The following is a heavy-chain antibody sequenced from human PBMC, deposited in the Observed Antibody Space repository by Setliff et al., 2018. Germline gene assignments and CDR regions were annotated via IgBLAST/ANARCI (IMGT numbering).Heavy chain of an antibody. Sequence: PSETLSLTCTVSGVSISSGSYYYWSWIRQPAGKGLEWIGQIDTSVNTNYNPSLKSRVTIPGDASKRQFSLKLTSVTAADTAVYYCARMSGFLYMDVWGKGTTVTVSS. CDR3: ARMSGFLYMDV. D-gene: IGHD3-3*01. CDR1: GVSISSGSYYY. J-gene: IGHJ6*03. CDR2: IDTSVNT. V-gene: IGHV4-61*09.